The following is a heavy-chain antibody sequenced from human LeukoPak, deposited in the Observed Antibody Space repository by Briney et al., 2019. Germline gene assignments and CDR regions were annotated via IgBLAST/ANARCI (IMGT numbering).Heavy chain of an antibody. V-gene: IGHV3-23*01. CDR1: GFTVSSNS. CDR2: ISNSDDST. Sequence: GGSLRLSCTVSGFTVSSNSMSWVRQAPGKGLEWVLTISNSDDSTYYADSVKGRFTISRDNTENTLFLRMNSLRAEDTAVYYCAKATGYLLWGQGTLVIVSS. D-gene: IGHD1-14*01. J-gene: IGHJ4*02. CDR3: AKATGYLL.